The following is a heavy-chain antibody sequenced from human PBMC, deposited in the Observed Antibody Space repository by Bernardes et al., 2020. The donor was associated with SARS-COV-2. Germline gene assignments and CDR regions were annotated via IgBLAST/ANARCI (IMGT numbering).Heavy chain of an antibody. J-gene: IGHJ4*02. Sequence: GGSLRLSCAASGFTFSSYCMHWVRQAPGKGLEWVAVISYDGSNKYYADSVKGRFTISRDNSKNTLYLQMNSLRAEDTAVYYCAKGFADILTGYFDYLGKGTLVTVSS. V-gene: IGHV3-30*18. D-gene: IGHD3-9*01. CDR1: GFTFSSYC. CDR2: ISYDGSNK. CDR3: AKGFADILTGYFDY.